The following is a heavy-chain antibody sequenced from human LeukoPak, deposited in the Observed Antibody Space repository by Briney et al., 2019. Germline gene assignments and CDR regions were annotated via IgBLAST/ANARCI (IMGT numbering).Heavy chain of an antibody. V-gene: IGHV1-69*13. CDR1: GGTFSSYA. CDR2: IIPIFGTA. D-gene: IGHD3-22*01. Sequence: SVKVSCKASGGTFSSYAISWVRQAPGQGLEWMGGIIPIFGTANYAQKFQGRVTITADESTSTAYMELSSLRSEDTAVYYCAREKYYYDSSESGIQYYFDYWGQGTLVTVSS. J-gene: IGHJ4*02. CDR3: AREKYYYDSSESGIQYYFDY.